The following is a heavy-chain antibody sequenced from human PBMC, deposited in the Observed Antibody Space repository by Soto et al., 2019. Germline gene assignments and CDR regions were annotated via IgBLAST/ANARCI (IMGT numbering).Heavy chain of an antibody. CDR3: ARDLGGYCSGGSCYSRWFDP. J-gene: IGHJ5*02. D-gene: IGHD2-15*01. V-gene: IGHV4-31*03. CDR2: IYYSGST. CDR1: GGSISSGGYY. Sequence: QVQLQESGPGLVKPSQTLSLTCTVSGGSISSGGYYWSWIRQHPGEGLEWIGYIYYSGSTYYNPSLKSRVTISVDTSKNQFSLKLSSVTAADTAVYYCARDLGGYCSGGSCYSRWFDPWGQGTLVTVSS.